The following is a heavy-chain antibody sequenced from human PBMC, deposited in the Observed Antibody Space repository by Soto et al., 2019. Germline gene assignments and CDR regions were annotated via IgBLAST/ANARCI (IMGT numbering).Heavy chain of an antibody. Sequence: ASVKVSCKASGYTFTSYDINWVRQATGQGLEWMGWMNPNSGNTGYAQKFQGRVTMTRNTPISTAYMELSSLRSEDTAVYYCARGRSVGSYASDAFDIWGQGTMVTVSS. CDR3: ARGRSVGSYASDAFDI. D-gene: IGHD1-26*01. CDR2: MNPNSGNT. CDR1: GYTFTSYD. J-gene: IGHJ3*02. V-gene: IGHV1-8*01.